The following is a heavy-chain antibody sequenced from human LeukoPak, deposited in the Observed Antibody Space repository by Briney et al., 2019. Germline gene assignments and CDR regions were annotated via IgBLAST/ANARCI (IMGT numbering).Heavy chain of an antibody. CDR2: ISDSGGST. Sequence: GGPLTLSCAASGFTFSSYAMSWVPQAPGKGLEWVSTISDSGGSTYYADSVKGRFTISRDNSKNTLYLQMNSLIAEDTAVYCCAKKRSSGYYYIDYWGQGTLVTVSS. V-gene: IGHV3-23*01. CDR1: GFTFSSYA. D-gene: IGHD3-22*01. J-gene: IGHJ4*02. CDR3: AKKRSSGYYYIDY.